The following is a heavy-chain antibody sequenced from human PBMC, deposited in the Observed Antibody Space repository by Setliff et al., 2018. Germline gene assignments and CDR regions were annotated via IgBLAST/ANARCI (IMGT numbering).Heavy chain of an antibody. CDR1: GDSMSNFF. V-gene: IGHV4-4*08. D-gene: IGHD3-10*01. CDR3: AKVPITKVYFYMDV. Sequence: SETLSLTCSVTGDSMSNFFWSWIRQPPGKGLEWIGYYRSGSTNYSPSLKSRVTVSADRSRNQFSLNLNSVTAADTAVYYCAKVPITKVYFYMDVWGKGTTVTVSS. CDR2: YRSGST. J-gene: IGHJ6*03.